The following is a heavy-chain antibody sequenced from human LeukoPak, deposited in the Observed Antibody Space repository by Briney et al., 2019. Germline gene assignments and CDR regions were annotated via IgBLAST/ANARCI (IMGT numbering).Heavy chain of an antibody. J-gene: IGHJ4*02. CDR3: ARRRGYSYGYHY. Sequence: PSETLSLTCTVSGGSISTRNYYWGWIRQPPGKGLEWIGSIYYSGNTNYTPSLKSRVTISVDTSKNQVSLKLSSVTAADTAVYYCARRRGYSYGYHYWGLGTLVSVSS. CDR2: IYYSGNT. V-gene: IGHV4-39*07. D-gene: IGHD5-18*01. CDR1: GGSISTRNYY.